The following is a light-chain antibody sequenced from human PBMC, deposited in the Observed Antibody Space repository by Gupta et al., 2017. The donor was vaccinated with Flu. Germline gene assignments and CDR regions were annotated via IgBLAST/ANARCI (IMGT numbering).Light chain of an antibody. V-gene: IGKV3-11*01. Sequence: EIVLTQSPATLSLSPGERATLSCRASQSVSRYLAWYQHKPGQAPRLLIYDASNRATGIPARFSGSGSGTDFTLTISSREPEDFAVYYCQQRSNWPPYTFGQGTXLEIK. J-gene: IGKJ2*01. CDR1: QSVSRY. CDR2: DAS. CDR3: QQRSNWPPYT.